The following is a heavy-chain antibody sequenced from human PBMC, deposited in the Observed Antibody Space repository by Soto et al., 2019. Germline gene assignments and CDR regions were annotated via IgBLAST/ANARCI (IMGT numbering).Heavy chain of an antibody. Sequence: SETLSLTCTVSGGSITDYSWVWIRQPAGKGPEWIGRIFSSGSTNYNPSLKGRITMSLDTSKNQFSLKLNSATATDTAVYFCARDQGVVVTADNWFDPWGQGILVTVSS. CDR2: IFSSGST. CDR1: GGSITDYS. J-gene: IGHJ5*02. CDR3: ARDQGVVVTADNWFDP. D-gene: IGHD2-21*02. V-gene: IGHV4-4*07.